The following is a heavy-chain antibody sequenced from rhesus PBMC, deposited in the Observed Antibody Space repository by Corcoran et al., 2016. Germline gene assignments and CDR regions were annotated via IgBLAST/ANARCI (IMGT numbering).Heavy chain of an antibody. CDR2: ISGNSAAT. Sequence: QVQLQQWGDALVMPSATMPLTCAVFGGSISGYSYWSWIRQPPGKGLEWGGYISGNSAATNYNPTLKNEITISKDTSKNQSALKVGSVTAADTAVYYCARSIRGYSYSLHYWGQGVLVTVSS. D-gene: IGHD5-12*01. J-gene: IGHJ4*01. V-gene: IGHV4-73*01. CDR3: ARSIRGYSYSLHY. CDR1: GGSISGYSY.